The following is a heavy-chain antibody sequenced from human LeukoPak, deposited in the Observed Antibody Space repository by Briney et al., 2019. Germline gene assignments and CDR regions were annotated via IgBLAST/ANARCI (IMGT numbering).Heavy chain of an antibody. CDR3: ARGTLARYSSS. CDR1: GGSFSGYY. D-gene: IGHD6-13*01. Sequence: SETLSLTCAVYGGSFSGYYWSWIRQPPGKGLEWIGEINHSGSTNYNPSLKSRVTISVDTSKNQFSLKLNSVTAADTAVYYCARGTLARYSSSWGQGTLVTVSS. CDR2: INHSGST. J-gene: IGHJ4*02. V-gene: IGHV4-34*01.